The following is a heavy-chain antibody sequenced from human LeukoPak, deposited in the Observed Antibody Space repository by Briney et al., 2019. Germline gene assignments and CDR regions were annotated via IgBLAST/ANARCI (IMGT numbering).Heavy chain of an antibody. CDR3: ARVNRVVGATKAYYFDY. CDR1: GFTFSDYY. J-gene: IGHJ4*02. V-gene: IGHV3-11*04. CDR2: ISSSGSTI. Sequence: PGGSLRLSCAASGFTFSDYYMSWIRQAPGKGLEWVSCISSSGSTIYYADSVKGRFTISRDNAKNSLYLQMNSLRAEDTAVYYCARVNRVVGATKAYYFDYWGQGTLVTVSS. D-gene: IGHD1-26*01.